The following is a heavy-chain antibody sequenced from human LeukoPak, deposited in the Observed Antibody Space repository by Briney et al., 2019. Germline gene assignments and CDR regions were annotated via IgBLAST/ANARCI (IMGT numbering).Heavy chain of an antibody. V-gene: IGHV1-2*02. Sequence: ASVKVSCKASGYTFTGYYMHWVRQAPGQGLEWMGWINPNSGGTNYAQKFQGRVTMTRDTSISTAYMELSRLRSDDTAVYYCARVSNCGGDCYTSDYWGQGTLVTVFS. D-gene: IGHD2-21*02. CDR2: INPNSGGT. J-gene: IGHJ4*02. CDR3: ARVSNCGGDCYTSDY. CDR1: GYTFTGYY.